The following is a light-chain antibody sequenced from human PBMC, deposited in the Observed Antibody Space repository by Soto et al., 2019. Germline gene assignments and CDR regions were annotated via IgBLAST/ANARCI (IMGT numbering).Light chain of an antibody. CDR3: TSYAGSNNWN. J-gene: IGLJ1*01. CDR2: EVS. Sequence: QSVLTQPPSASGSPGQSVTISCTGTSSDVRDYNYVSWYQQHPGKAPKLMIYEVSKRPSGVPDRFSGSKSGNTASLTVSGLQAEDEADYYCTSYAGSNNWNFGTGTKLTVL. CDR1: SSDVRDYNY. V-gene: IGLV2-8*01.